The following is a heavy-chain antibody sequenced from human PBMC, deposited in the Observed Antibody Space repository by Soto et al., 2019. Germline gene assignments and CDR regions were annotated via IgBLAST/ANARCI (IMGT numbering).Heavy chain of an antibody. CDR2: MNPNSGNT. J-gene: IGHJ4*02. Sequence: ASVKVSCTDSGYTFTSYDINWVRQATGQGLEWMGWMNPNSGNTGYAQKFQGRVTMTRNTSISTAYMELSSLRSEDTAVYYCARGRGRVGAVGYWGQGTLVTVSS. D-gene: IGHD1-26*01. CDR3: ARGRGRVGAVGY. V-gene: IGHV1-8*01. CDR1: GYTFTSYD.